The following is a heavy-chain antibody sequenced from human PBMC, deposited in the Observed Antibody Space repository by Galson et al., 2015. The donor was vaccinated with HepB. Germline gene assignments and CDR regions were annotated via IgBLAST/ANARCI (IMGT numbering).Heavy chain of an antibody. D-gene: IGHD3-22*01. CDR2: IYPGDSDT. J-gene: IGHJ6*02. CDR1: GYSFTSYW. Sequence: QSGAEVKKPGESLKISCKGSGYSFTSYWIGWVRQMPGKGLEWMGIIYPGDSDTRYSPSFQGQVTISADKSISTAYLLWSSLKASDTAMYYCARGGYYDSSGYDRYGMDVWGQGTTVTVSS. V-gene: IGHV5-51*01. CDR3: ARGGYYDSSGYDRYGMDV.